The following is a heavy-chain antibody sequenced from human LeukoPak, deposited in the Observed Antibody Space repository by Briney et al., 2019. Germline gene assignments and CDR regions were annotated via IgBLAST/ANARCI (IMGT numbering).Heavy chain of an antibody. V-gene: IGHV4-39*01. Sequence: PETLSLTCTVSGGSITSSFYSWGWIRQPPGKGLEWIGTIYNSGSTYYNPSLKSRVAISVDTSKNQFSLKLSSVTAADTTIYYCARLSGSTWYGDYWGQGTLVTVSS. J-gene: IGHJ4*02. CDR3: ARLSGSTWYGDY. D-gene: IGHD6-13*01. CDR1: GGSITSSFYS. CDR2: IYNSGST.